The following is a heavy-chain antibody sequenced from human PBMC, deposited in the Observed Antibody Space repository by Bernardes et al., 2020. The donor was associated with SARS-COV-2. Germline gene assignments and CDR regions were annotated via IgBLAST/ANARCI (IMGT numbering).Heavy chain of an antibody. CDR2: IWYDGSNK. CDR1: GFTFSSYG. Sequence: GGSLRLSCAASGFTFSSYGMHWVRQAPGKGLEWVAVIWYDGSNKYYADSVKGRFTISRDNSKNTLYLQMNSLRAEDTAVYYCAREPPLEGSWSPDTYFDYWGQGTLVTVSS. CDR3: AREPPLEGSWSPDTYFDY. V-gene: IGHV3-33*01. J-gene: IGHJ4*02. D-gene: IGHD6-13*01.